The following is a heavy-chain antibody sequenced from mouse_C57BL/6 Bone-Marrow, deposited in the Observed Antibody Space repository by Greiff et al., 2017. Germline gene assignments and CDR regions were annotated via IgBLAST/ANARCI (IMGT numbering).Heavy chain of an antibody. Sequence: QVQLQQSGPGLVAPSQSLSITCSVSGFSLTSYGVSWVRQPPGKGLEWLGVIWGDGCTNYHSALISRLGIRKDNSKGQVFLKLNSLQTDDTATYYCAKWAPRAMDYWGQGASVTVSS. CDR3: AKWAPRAMDY. D-gene: IGHD3-1*01. CDR1: GFSLTSYG. V-gene: IGHV2-3*01. J-gene: IGHJ4*01. CDR2: IWGDGCT.